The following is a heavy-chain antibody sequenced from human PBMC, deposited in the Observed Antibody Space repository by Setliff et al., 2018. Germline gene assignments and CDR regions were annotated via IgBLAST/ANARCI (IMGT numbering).Heavy chain of an antibody. D-gene: IGHD2-2*01. CDR1: GDSFSDYY. CDR3: ARTHCTTTSCFYFHY. V-gene: IGHV4-30-4*01. Sequence: SETLSLTCAVYGDSFSDYYWSWIRQPPGKGLDYIGHISHGVSTSYSPSLKSRLSISADTSKNQFSLKLTSVTAADTAVYYCARTHCTTTSCFYFHYWGQGTVVTVSS. J-gene: IGHJ4*02. CDR2: ISHGVST.